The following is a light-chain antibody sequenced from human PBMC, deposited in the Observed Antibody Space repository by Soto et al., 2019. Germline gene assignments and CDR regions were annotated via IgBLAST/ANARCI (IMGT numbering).Light chain of an antibody. Sequence: QTVVTQEPSFSVSPGGTVTLTCGLKSGSVSSSNYASWYQQTPGQPPRTVIYSTNIRSSGVPDRFSGSILGNKAALIITGAQAEDECDYYCVLYLGSGISVFGGGTKVTVL. CDR3: VLYLGSGISV. CDR2: STN. J-gene: IGLJ3*02. V-gene: IGLV8-61*01. CDR1: SGSVSSSNY.